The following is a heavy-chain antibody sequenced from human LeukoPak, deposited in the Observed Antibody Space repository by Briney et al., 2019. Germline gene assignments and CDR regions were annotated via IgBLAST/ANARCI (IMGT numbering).Heavy chain of an antibody. CDR2: IYFSGTT. Sequence: PPETLSLTCTVSGDSFSLTYYWVWIRRPPGKGLEWIGNIYFSGTTYYGPSLKSRLTISLETSKTQFSRRLRSVTAADTAVYYWATLVHQGLTHYLLQWGQGSLVSVSS. CDR1: GDSFSLTYY. D-gene: IGHD1-26*01. J-gene: IGHJ4*02. CDR3: ATLVHQGLTHYLLQ. V-gene: IGHV4-38-2*02.